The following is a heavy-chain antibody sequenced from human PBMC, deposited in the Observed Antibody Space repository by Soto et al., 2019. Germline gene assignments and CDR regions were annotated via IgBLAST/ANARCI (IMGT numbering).Heavy chain of an antibody. V-gene: IGHV3-48*02. CDR3: ARDRGLGDLYQLSEVVFDY. Sequence: GSLRLSCAASGIIFSSYSMNWVRQAPGKGLEWVSYISTSSRIIYYADSVKGRFTISRDKATNSLYLQMNSLRDEDTAVYYCARDRGLGDLYQLSEVVFDYWGQRTLVLVSS. J-gene: IGHJ4*02. CDR2: ISTSSRII. CDR1: GIIFSSYS. D-gene: IGHD2-15*01.